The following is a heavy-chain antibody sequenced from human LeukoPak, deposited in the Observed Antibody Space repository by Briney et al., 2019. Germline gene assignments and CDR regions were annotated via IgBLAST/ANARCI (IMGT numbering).Heavy chain of an antibody. J-gene: IGHJ4*02. CDR3: TRDHAGLGY. Sequence: SQTLSLTCAISGDSVSNNLAARNWIRQSPSRGLEWLGRTYYRSQWYYDYTESVRSRMTIIVDTSKNQFSLRLNSVTPVDTAIYYCTRDHAGLGYWGKGTLVTVSS. CDR1: GDSVSNNLAA. CDR2: TYYRSQWYY. V-gene: IGHV6-1*01.